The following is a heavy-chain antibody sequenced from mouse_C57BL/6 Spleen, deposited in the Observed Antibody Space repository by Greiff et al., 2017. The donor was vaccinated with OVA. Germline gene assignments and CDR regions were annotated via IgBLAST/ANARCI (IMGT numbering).Heavy chain of an antibody. J-gene: IGHJ4*01. V-gene: IGHV10-1*01. Sequence: EVKLVESGGGLVQPKGSLKLSCAASGFSFNTYAMNWVRQAPGKGLEWVARIRSKSNNYATYYADSVKDRFTISRDDSESMLYLQMNNLKTEDTAMYYCVRQGSSSGSYYAMDYWGQGTSVTVS. CDR1: GFSFNTYA. D-gene: IGHD3-2*02. CDR2: IRSKSNNYAT. CDR3: VRQGSSSGSYYAMDY.